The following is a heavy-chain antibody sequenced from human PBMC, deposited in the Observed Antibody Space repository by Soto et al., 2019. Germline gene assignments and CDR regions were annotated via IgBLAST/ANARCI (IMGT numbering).Heavy chain of an antibody. V-gene: IGHV3-9*01. D-gene: IGHD3-3*01. CDR3: AKGRYDFWSPHYFDS. CDR2: ITWNSRVL. CDR1: GLNFDDFA. Sequence: GGSLRLSCVGTGLNFDDFAMHWVRQAPGKGLEWVSGITWNSRVLAYADSVKGRFTISRDNARNSLYLQMDSLRDEDTALYYCAKGRYDFWSPHYFDSWGQGTLFTVSS. J-gene: IGHJ4*02.